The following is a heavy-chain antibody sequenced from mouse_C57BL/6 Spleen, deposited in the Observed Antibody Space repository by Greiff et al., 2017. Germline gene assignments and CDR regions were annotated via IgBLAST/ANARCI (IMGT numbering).Heavy chain of an antibody. Sequence: EVKLMESGGGLVKPGGSLKLSCAASGFTFSSYTMSWVRQTPEKRLEWVATISGGGGNTDYPDSVKGRFTISRDNAKNTLYLQMSSLRSEDTALYYCARQDYGSPLFAYWGQGTLVTVSA. J-gene: IGHJ3*01. CDR3: ARQDYGSPLFAY. CDR2: ISGGGGNT. V-gene: IGHV5-9*01. CDR1: GFTFSSYT. D-gene: IGHD1-1*01.